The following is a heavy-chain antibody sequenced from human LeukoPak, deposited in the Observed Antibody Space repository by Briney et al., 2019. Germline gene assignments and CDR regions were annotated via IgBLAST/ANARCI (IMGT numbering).Heavy chain of an antibody. V-gene: IGHV3-48*02. Sequence: GGSLRLSCAASGFIVSSKYMTWVRQAPGKGLEWVSYISSSSSSTIYYADSVKGRFTISRDNAKNSLYLQMNSLRDEDTAVYYCARYAAPIDYWGQGTLVTVSS. D-gene: IGHD2-2*01. CDR1: GFIVSSKY. CDR3: ARYAAPIDY. J-gene: IGHJ4*02. CDR2: ISSSSSSTI.